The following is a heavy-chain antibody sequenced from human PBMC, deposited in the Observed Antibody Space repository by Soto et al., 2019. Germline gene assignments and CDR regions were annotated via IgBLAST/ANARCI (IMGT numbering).Heavy chain of an antibody. J-gene: IGHJ4*02. Sequence: GGPLRLSYAAAEFTFGNYARSRVRQDPGKGLEWVAVISYDGSNKYYADSVKGRFTISRDNSKNTLYLQMNSLRAEDTAVYYCEKDQFRWELLNFDYWGQGTLVIVSS. D-gene: IGHD1-26*01. CDR2: ISYDGSNK. CDR3: EKDQFRWELLNFDY. CDR1: EFTFGNYA. V-gene: IGHV3-30*18.